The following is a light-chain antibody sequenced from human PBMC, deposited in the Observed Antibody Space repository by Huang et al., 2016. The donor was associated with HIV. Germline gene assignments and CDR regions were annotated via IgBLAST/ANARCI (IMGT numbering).Light chain of an antibody. CDR1: QSVLYSPNNKNY. Sequence: IVMTQSPDSLAVSLGERATINCKSSQSVLYSPNNKNYLAWYQQKPGQPPKLLIYWASTRESGVPDRFSGSGSGTDFTLTISSLQAEDVAVYYCQQYYSPPYTFGQGTKLEIK. V-gene: IGKV4-1*01. CDR3: QQYYSPPYT. CDR2: WAS. J-gene: IGKJ2*01.